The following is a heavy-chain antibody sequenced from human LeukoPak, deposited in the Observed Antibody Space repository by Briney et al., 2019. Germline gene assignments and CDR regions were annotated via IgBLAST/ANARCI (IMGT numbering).Heavy chain of an antibody. J-gene: IGHJ4*02. CDR3: AKKGAVYYDSSGYPY. Sequence: GASVKVSCKAPGGIFSSYAITWVRQAPGQGFEWMGGIIPILRTPDYAQKFQGRVTITADESTNTVYMELNSLISEDTAIYYCAKKGAVYYDSSGYPYWGQGTLVTVSS. CDR2: IIPILRTP. CDR1: GGIFSSYA. V-gene: IGHV1-69*13. D-gene: IGHD3-22*01.